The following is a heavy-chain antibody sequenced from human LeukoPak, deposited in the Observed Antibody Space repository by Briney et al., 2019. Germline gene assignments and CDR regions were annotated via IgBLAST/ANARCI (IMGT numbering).Heavy chain of an antibody. CDR1: GFTFSTYV. CDR2: ISYDGSNK. CDR3: AKDVSWNWFDP. Sequence: PGGSLRLSCAASGFTFSTYVMHWLRPAPGKRVGCVAVISYDGSNKYYADSVKGRFTISRDNSKNTLYLQMNTLRAEDTAVYYCAKDVSWNWFDPWGQGTLVTVSS. J-gene: IGHJ5*02. V-gene: IGHV3-30*18.